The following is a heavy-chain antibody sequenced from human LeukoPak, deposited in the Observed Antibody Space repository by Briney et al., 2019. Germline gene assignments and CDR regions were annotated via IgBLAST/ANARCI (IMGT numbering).Heavy chain of an antibody. CDR3: AKDMRGIAAAGSLDY. D-gene: IGHD6-13*01. CDR2: ISWNSGSI. V-gene: IGHV3-9*01. Sequence: GRSLRLSCAASGFTFDDYAMHWVRQAPGKGLEWVSGISWNSGSIGYADSVKGRFTISRDNAKNSLYLQMNSLRAEDTALYYCAKDMRGIAAAGSLDYWGQGTLSPSPQ. CDR1: GFTFDDYA. J-gene: IGHJ4*02.